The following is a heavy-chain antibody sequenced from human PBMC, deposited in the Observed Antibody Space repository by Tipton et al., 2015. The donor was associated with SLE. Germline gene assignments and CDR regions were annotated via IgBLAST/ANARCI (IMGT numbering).Heavy chain of an antibody. J-gene: IGHJ4*02. CDR2: IYYSGST. CDR3: ARDDGQQLADY. Sequence: TLSLTCTVSGGSISSSSYYWGWIRQPPGKGLEWIGSIYYSGSTNYNPSLKSRVTMSTDTSKNQFSLKLRSVTAADTAVYYCARDDGQQLADYWGQGTLVTVSS. CDR1: GGSISSSSYY. D-gene: IGHD6-13*01. V-gene: IGHV4-39*07.